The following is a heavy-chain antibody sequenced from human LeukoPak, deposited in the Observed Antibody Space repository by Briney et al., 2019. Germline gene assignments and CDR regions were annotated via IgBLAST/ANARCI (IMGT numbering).Heavy chain of an antibody. V-gene: IGHV4-59*12. CDR1: GGSISSYY. J-gene: IGHJ6*02. CDR3: ARGERYFDWSPRGMDV. Sequence: SETLSLTCTVSGGSISSYYWSWIRQPPGKGLEWIGYIYHSGSTYYNPSLKSRVTISVDRSKNQFSLKLSSVTAADTAVYYCARGERYFDWSPRGMDVWGQGTTVTVSS. CDR2: IYHSGST. D-gene: IGHD3-9*01.